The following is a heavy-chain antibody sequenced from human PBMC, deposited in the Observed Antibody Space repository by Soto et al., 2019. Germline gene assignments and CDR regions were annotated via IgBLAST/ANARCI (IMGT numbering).Heavy chain of an antibody. D-gene: IGHD5-12*01. Sequence: EVKLVESGGGLAQPGGSLRLSCAASGFSFRNYEMNWVRQAPGKGLEWVSYISNRSTGIFYADSVKGRFTISRDDANNSLYLQMNSLRAEDTAIYYCARPRAFDGYDGGYFFDFWGQGTLVTVSS. CDR3: ARPRAFDGYDGGYFFDF. CDR1: GFSFRNYE. V-gene: IGHV3-48*03. J-gene: IGHJ4*02. CDR2: ISNRSTGI.